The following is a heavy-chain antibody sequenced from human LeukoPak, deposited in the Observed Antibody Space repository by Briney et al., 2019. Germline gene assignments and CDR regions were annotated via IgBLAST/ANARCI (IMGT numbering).Heavy chain of an antibody. V-gene: IGHV3-23*01. CDR2: ISGGGTDT. CDR1: GFTFSSYA. J-gene: IGHJ4*02. D-gene: IGHD3-16*01. CDR3: ASMRGHYFDY. Sequence: GGSLRLSCAASGFTFSSYAMSWVRQAPGKGLEWVSAISGGGTDTYYADSVRGRFSISRDNSINTLYLQMNSLRAEDTAVYYCASMRGHYFDYWGQGTLVTVSS.